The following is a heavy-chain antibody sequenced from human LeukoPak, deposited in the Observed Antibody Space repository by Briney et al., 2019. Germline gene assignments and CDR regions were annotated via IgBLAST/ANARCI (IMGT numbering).Heavy chain of an antibody. CDR2: ISSSSSSI. Sequence: GGSLRLSCAASGFTFDSYSMNWVRQAPGKGLEWVSSISSSSSSIYYADSVKGRFTISRDNSKNTLYLQMNSLRAEDTAVYYCAKAYYGYFDYWGQGTLVTVSS. V-gene: IGHV3-21*01. CDR3: AKAYYGYFDY. CDR1: GFTFDSYS. D-gene: IGHD3-10*01. J-gene: IGHJ4*02.